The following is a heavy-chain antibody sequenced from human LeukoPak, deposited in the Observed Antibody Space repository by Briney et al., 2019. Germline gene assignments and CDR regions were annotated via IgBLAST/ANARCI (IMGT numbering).Heavy chain of an antibody. CDR2: IRYDGSNK. CDR3: AKGEVVPAALFDY. J-gene: IGHJ4*02. D-gene: IGHD2-2*01. V-gene: IGHV3-30*02. CDR1: GFTFSSYG. Sequence: GSLRLSCAASGFTFSSYGMHWVRQAPGKGLEWVAFIRYDGSNKYYADSVKGRFTISRDNSKNTLYLQMNSLRAEDTAVYYCAKGEVVPAALFDYWGQGTLVTVSS.